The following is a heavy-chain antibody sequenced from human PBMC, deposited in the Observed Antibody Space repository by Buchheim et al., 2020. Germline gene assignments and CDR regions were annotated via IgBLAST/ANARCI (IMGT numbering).Heavy chain of an antibody. J-gene: IGHJ6*02. CDR1: GFTFSDYW. CDR2: INRGGSTT. Sequence: EVQLVESGGGLVQPGVSLRLSCAASGFTFSDYWMHWVRQTPGDGLVWVSRINRGGSTTTYADSVKGRFTISRDNAKNTLYLQMNSLRAEDTALYYCARAPDCGGGSCYSKYYYGMDVWGQGTT. V-gene: IGHV3-74*01. D-gene: IGHD2-15*01. CDR3: ARAPDCGGGSCYSKYYYGMDV.